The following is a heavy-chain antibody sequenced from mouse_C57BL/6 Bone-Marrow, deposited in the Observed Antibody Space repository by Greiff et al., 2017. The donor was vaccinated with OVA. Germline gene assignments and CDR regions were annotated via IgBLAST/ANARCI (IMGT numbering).Heavy chain of an antibody. D-gene: IGHD2-14*01. CDR1: GYTFTSYW. CDR3: ASGGTPFAY. CDR2: IDPSDSYT. Sequence: QVQLKQPGAELVKPGASVKPSCKASGYTFTSYWMQWVKQRPGQGLEWIGEIDPSDSYTNYNQKFKGKATLTVDTSSSTAYMQLSSLTSEDSAVYYCASGGTPFAYWGQGTLVTVSA. V-gene: IGHV1-50*01. J-gene: IGHJ3*01.